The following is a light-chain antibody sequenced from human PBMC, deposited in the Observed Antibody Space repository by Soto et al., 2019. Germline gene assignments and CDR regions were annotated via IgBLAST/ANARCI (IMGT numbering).Light chain of an antibody. CDR3: QQSYITPT. Sequence: DIQMTQSPSSLSASVGDRDTLTCRASQTVGNYLNGYQQKPGKAPQVLIYGSSTLQSGVPSRFSASESETDFTLTISSLQPEDFANYDCQQSYITPTFGLGTKVEIK. CDR1: QTVGNY. J-gene: IGKJ1*01. CDR2: GSS. V-gene: IGKV1-39*01.